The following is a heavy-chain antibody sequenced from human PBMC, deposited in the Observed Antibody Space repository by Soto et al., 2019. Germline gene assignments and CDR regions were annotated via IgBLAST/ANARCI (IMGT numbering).Heavy chain of an antibody. V-gene: IGHV3-33*01. J-gene: IGHJ6*02. D-gene: IGHD2-21*02. Sequence: GGSLRLSCAASGFTFSSYGTHWVRQAPGKGLEWVAVIWYDGSNKYYADSVKGRFTISRDNSKNTLYLQMNSLRSEDTAVYYCAAGMVTDYYYYYGMDVWGQGTKVTAP. CDR3: AAGMVTDYYYYYGMDV. CDR1: GFTFSSYG. CDR2: IWYDGSNK.